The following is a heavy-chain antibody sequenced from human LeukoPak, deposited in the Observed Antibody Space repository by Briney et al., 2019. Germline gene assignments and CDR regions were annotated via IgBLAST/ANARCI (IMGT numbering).Heavy chain of an antibody. Sequence: SETLSLTCSVSGGSISSYYWSWIRQPPGKGLEWIGYIYYSGSTNYNPSLKSRVTISVDTSKNQFSLKLSSVTAADTAVYYCARQGFGELLPFDYWGQGTLVTVSS. CDR1: GGSISSYY. CDR2: IYYSGST. V-gene: IGHV4-59*08. J-gene: IGHJ4*02. CDR3: ARQGFGELLPFDY. D-gene: IGHD3-10*01.